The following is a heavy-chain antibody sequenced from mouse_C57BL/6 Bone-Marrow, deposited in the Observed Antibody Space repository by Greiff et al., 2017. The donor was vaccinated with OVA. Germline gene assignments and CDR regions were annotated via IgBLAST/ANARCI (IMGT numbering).Heavy chain of an antibody. D-gene: IGHD1-1*01. CDR1: GFTFSSYA. CDR3: ARGVVARRVYFDY. J-gene: IGHJ2*01. V-gene: IGHV5-4*01. CDR2: ISDGGSYT. Sequence: DVQLVESGGGLVKPGGSLKLSCAASGFTFSSYAMSWVRQTPEKRLEWVATISDGGSYTYYPDNVKGRFTISRDNAKNNLYLQMSHLKSEDTAMYYCARGVVARRVYFDYWGQGTTLTVSS.